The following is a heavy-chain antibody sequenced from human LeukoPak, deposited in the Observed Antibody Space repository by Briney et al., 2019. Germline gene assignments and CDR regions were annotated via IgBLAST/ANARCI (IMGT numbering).Heavy chain of an antibody. D-gene: IGHD6-6*01. CDR1: GFTFSYYA. J-gene: IGHJ5*02. Sequence: QPGGSLRLSCAASGFTFSYYAMSWVRQAPGKGLEWVSAISGSGGGTYYADSVKGRFTISRDNSKNTLSLQMNSLRAEDTALYYCAKEAAARTTSELNNWFDPWGQGTLVTVSS. CDR2: ISGSGGGT. CDR3: AKEAAARTTSELNNWFDP. V-gene: IGHV3-23*01.